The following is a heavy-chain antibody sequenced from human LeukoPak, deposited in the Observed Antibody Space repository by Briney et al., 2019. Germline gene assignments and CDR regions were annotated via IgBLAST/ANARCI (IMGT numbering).Heavy chain of an antibody. CDR3: ATGSGYYYDH. CDR2: IYNGGDT. CDR1: GFTVSYNY. D-gene: IGHD3-22*01. Sequence: GGSLRLSCVVSGFTVSYNYMSWVRQAPGKGLEWVSVIYNGGDTYYADSVKGRFTISRDNSKNTLYVQMDSLRVEDTAVYYCATGSGYYYDHWGQGTLVTVSS. J-gene: IGHJ4*02. V-gene: IGHV3-53*01.